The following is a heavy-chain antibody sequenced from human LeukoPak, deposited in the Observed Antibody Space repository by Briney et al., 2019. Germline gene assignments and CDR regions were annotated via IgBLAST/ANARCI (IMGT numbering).Heavy chain of an antibody. CDR1: GFTFSSYD. CDR3: ARDDYYYGTHV. J-gene: IGHJ6*02. Sequence: GGSLRLSCAASGFTFSSYDMHWVRQATGKGLEWVSAIGTAGDTYYPGSVKGRFTISRENAKNSLYLQMNSLRAGDTAVYYCARDDYYYGTHVWGQGTTVSLCS. CDR2: IGTAGDT. V-gene: IGHV3-13*01.